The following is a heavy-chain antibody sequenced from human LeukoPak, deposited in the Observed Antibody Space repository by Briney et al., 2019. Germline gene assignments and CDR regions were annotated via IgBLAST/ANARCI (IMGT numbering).Heavy chain of an antibody. Sequence: GGSLRLSCAASGFTFSSYGMHWVRQAPGKGLEWVAFIRYDGSNKYYADSVKGRFTISRDNSKNTLYLQMNSLRVEDTAVYFCAKSRSGSANWALRIFDNWGQGTLVTVSS. CDR2: IRYDGSNK. J-gene: IGHJ4*02. CDR1: GFTFSSYG. D-gene: IGHD1-1*01. CDR3: AKSRSGSANWALRIFDN. V-gene: IGHV3-30*02.